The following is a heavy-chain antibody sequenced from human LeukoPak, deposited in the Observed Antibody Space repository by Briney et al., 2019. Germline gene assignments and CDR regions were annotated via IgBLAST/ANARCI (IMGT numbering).Heavy chain of an antibody. CDR2: IWYDGSNK. CDR3: ARPTSYDYVWGSYRLDY. CDR1: GFTFSSYG. J-gene: IGHJ4*02. V-gene: IGHV3-33*01. D-gene: IGHD3-16*02. Sequence: PGRSLRLSCAAPGFTFSSYGMHWVRQAPGKGLEWVAVIWYDGSNKYYADSVKGRFTISRDNSKNTLYLQMNSLRAEDTAVYYCARPTSYDYVWGSYRLDYWGQGTLVTVSS.